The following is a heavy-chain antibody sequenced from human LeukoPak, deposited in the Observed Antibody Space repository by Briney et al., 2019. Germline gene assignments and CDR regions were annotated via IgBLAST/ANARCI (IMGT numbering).Heavy chain of an antibody. Sequence: GGSLRLSCAASGFTFSSYSMNWVRQAPGKGLEWVSSISSSSSYIYYADSVKGRFTISRDNAKNSLYLQMNSLRADDTALYYCVRSAIFGPVGIWGQGTMVTVSS. V-gene: IGHV3-21*06. CDR1: GFTFSSYS. CDR2: ISSSSSYI. CDR3: VRSAIFGPVGI. D-gene: IGHD3/OR15-3a*01. J-gene: IGHJ3*02.